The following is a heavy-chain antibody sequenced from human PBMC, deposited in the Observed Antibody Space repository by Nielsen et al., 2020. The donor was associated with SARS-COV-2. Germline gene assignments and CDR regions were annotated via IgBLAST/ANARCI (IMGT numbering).Heavy chain of an antibody. CDR3: AKDISWGYYDSTTGGPYFDY. J-gene: IGHJ4*02. D-gene: IGHD3-22*01. Sequence: SLKISCAASGFTFDDYAMHWVRQAPGKGLEWVSGISWNSGSIGYADPVKGRFTISRDNAKNSLYLQMNSLRAEDTALYYCAKDISWGYYDSTTGGPYFDYWGQGTLVTVSS. CDR1: GFTFDDYA. CDR2: ISWNSGSI. V-gene: IGHV3-9*01.